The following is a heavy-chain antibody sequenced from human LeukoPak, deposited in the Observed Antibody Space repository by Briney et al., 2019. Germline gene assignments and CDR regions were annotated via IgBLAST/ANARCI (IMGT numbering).Heavy chain of an antibody. J-gene: IGHJ5*02. Sequence: ASVKVSCKASGYTFTSYGISWVRQAPGQGLEWMGWISAYNGNTNYAQKLQGRVTMTTDTSTSTAYMELRSLRSDDTAVYYCARDLPSSGSCFCWFDPWGQGTLVTVSS. CDR2: ISAYNGNT. CDR3: ARDLPSSGSCFCWFDP. CDR1: GYTFTSYG. D-gene: IGHD2-15*01. V-gene: IGHV1-18*01.